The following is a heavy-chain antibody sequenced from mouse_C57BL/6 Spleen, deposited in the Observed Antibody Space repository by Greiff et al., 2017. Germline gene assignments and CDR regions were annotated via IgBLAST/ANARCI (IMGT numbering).Heavy chain of an antibody. V-gene: IGHV5-17*01. Sequence: DVMLVESGGGLVKPGGSLKLSCAASGFTFSDYGMHWVRQAPEKGLEWVAYISSGSSTIYYADTVKGRFTISRDNAKNTLFLQMTSLRSEDTAMYYCARPKDYGSSYENFDYWGQSTTLTVSS. CDR3: ARPKDYGSSYENFDY. CDR1: GFTFSDYG. CDR2: ISSGSSTI. D-gene: IGHD1-1*01. J-gene: IGHJ2*01.